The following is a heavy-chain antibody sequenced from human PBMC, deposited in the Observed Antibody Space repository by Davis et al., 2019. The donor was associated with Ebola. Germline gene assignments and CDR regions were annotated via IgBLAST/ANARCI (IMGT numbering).Heavy chain of an antibody. CDR3: ARRRGVGAPGTAIWALDY. Sequence: SGPTLVKPTQTLTLTCTFSGFSLSASAVGVGWFRQPPGKALEWLALIYWDDDKRYSPSPKSRLTITKDTSKNQAVLTMTNMDPADTGTYYCARRRGVGAPGTAIWALDYWGQGTLVTVSS. D-gene: IGHD6-13*01. V-gene: IGHV2-5*02. CDR1: GFSLSASAVG. CDR2: IYWDDDK. J-gene: IGHJ4*02.